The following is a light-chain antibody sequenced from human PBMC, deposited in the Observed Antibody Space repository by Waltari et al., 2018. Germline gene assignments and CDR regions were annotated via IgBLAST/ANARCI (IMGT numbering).Light chain of an antibody. V-gene: IGKV3-20*01. CDR1: QSVGRS. CDR3: QHYVNLPVT. CDR2: DAS. J-gene: IGKJ1*01. Sequence: EIVLTQSPGTLSLSPGERATLSCRASQSVGRSLAWYQQKPGQAPRLLIYDASSRATGTPGRFSGSGSGTDFSLAISSLEPEDFAVYFCQHYVNLPVTFGQGTKVEI.